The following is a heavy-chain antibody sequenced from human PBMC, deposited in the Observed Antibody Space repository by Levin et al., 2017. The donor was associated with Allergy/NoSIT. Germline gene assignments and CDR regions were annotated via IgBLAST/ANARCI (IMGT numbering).Heavy chain of an antibody. V-gene: IGHV1-46*01. J-gene: IGHJ3*02. CDR1: GYTFTSYY. Sequence: ASVKVSCKASGYTFTSYYMHWVRQAPGQGLEWMGIINPSGGSTSYAQKFQGRVTMTRDTSTSTVYMELSSLRSEDTAVYYCARALKKITMIVVVPLGDAFDIWGQGTMVTVSS. CDR2: INPSGGST. D-gene: IGHD3-22*01. CDR3: ARALKKITMIVVVPLGDAFDI.